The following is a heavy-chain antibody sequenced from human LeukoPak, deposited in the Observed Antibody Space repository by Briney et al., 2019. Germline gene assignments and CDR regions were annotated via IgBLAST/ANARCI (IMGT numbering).Heavy chain of an antibody. V-gene: IGHV3-7*01. CDR3: ARGFGRP. D-gene: IGHD3/OR15-3a*01. CDR2: IKQDGSEK. Sequence: GGSLRLSCAASGLTFSSYWMSWVRQAPGKGLEWVANIKQDGSEKHYVDSVKGRFTISRDNAKNSLYLQMNSLRAEDTAVYYCARGFGRPWGQGTLVTVSS. CDR1: GLTFSSYW. J-gene: IGHJ4*02.